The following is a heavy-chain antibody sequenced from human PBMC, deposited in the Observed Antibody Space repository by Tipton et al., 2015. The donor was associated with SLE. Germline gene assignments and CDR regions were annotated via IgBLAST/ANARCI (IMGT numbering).Heavy chain of an antibody. CDR1: GGSISGQY. Sequence: TLSLTCTVSGGSISGQYWSWVRQPPGKGLGYIGYIHSSGGSDYNPSLNSRVTISLDTANNQFSLKVTSVTAADTAVYFCARLGQLANVGGSTYYHPLDVWGQGTTVTVSS. D-gene: IGHD4-23*01. CDR2: IHSSGGS. CDR3: ARLGQLANVGGSTYYHPLDV. J-gene: IGHJ6*02. V-gene: IGHV4-59*11.